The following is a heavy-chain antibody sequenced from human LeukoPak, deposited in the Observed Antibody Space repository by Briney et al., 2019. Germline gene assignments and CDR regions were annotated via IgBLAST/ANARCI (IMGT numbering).Heavy chain of an antibody. CDR3: ARAHGDYGGFDY. CDR2: INHSGST. Sequence: SETLSLTCAVYGGSFSGYYWSWIRQPPGKGLEWIGEINHSGSTNYNPSLKSRVTISVDTSKNQFSLKLSSVTAADTAVYYCARAHGDYGGFDYWGQGTLVTVSS. V-gene: IGHV4-34*01. J-gene: IGHJ4*02. CDR1: GGSFSGYY. D-gene: IGHD4-23*01.